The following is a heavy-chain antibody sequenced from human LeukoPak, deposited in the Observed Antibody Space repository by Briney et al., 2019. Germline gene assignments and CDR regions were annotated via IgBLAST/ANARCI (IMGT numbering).Heavy chain of an antibody. CDR3: AGAPRWIQPLDY. Sequence: ASVKVSCKASGGTFSSYAISWVRQAPGQGLEWMGRIIPILGIANYAQKFQGRATITADKSTSTAYMELSSLRSEDTAVYYCAGAPRWIQPLDYWGQGTLVTVSS. CDR2: IIPILGIA. V-gene: IGHV1-69*04. D-gene: IGHD5-18*01. CDR1: GGTFSSYA. J-gene: IGHJ4*02.